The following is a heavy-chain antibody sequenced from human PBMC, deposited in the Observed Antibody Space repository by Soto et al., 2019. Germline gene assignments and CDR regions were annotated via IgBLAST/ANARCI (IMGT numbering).Heavy chain of an antibody. CDR1: GGTLSDYA. V-gene: IGHV1-69*01. J-gene: IGHJ6*02. D-gene: IGHD3-10*01. CDR3: AVAAVREIMAQESSGMAV. CDR2: IMPTVDSA. Sequence: QVQLVQSGAEVKTPGSSVKVSCKASGGTLSDYAISWVRQAPGQGLEWMGGIMPTVDSAIYAQNFQGRLTISADESTSTANLELSSLRSDDTAVYYCAVAAVREIMAQESSGMAVWGQGTTVIVSS.